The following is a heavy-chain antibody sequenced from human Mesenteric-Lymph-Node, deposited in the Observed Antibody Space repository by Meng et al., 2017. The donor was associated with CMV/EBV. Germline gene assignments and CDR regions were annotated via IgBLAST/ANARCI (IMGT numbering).Heavy chain of an antibody. CDR2: IGWDGGDA. J-gene: IGHJ6*02. CDR3: TKDIGTGSYTLGDYYGMDV. D-gene: IGHD2-15*01. V-gene: IGHV3-43D*03. CDR1: GFTFDDYA. Sequence: GESLKISCVASGFTFDDYAMHWVRQAPGRGLEWVSVIGWDGGDAYYAVSVEGRFTVSRDNTKNSLYLQMNSLRPEDTAFYYCTKDIGTGSYTLGDYYGMDVWGQGTTVTVSS.